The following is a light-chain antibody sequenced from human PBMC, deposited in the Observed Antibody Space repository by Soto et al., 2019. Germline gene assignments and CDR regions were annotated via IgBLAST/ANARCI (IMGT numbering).Light chain of an antibody. V-gene: IGLV2-14*01. CDR2: DVS. CDR3: SSYASSSTRV. CDR1: SSDVGGYNY. Sequence: QSVLTQPASVSGSPGQSITISCTGTSSDVGGYNYVSWYQQHPGKAPKRMIYDVSNRPSGVSTRFSGSKSGNTASLTISGLQAEDEADYYCSSYASSSTRVFGGGTKLTVL. J-gene: IGLJ3*02.